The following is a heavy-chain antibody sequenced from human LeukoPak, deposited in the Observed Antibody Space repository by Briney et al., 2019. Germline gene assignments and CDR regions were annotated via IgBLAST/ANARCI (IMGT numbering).Heavy chain of an antibody. D-gene: IGHD3-22*01. V-gene: IGHV3-23*01. CDR3: ARDLDPLTYDSSGYYPDAFDI. CDR2: ISGSGGNT. J-gene: IGHJ3*02. CDR1: GFTFSSYA. Sequence: GGSLRLSCAASGFTFSSYAMSWVRQAPGKGLEWVSAISGSGGNTYYADSVKGRFTISRDNSKNTLYLQMNSLRAEDTAVYYCARDLDPLTYDSSGYYPDAFDIWGQGTMVTVSS.